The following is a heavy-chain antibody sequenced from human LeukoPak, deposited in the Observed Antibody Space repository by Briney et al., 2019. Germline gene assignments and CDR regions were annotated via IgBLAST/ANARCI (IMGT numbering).Heavy chain of an antibody. D-gene: IGHD6-19*01. CDR3: ARGSRERYSSGPRAFFFDY. CDR2: INHSGST. CDR1: DGSISIYY. V-gene: IGHV4-34*01. J-gene: IGHJ4*02. Sequence: SETLSLTCTVSDGSISIYYWNWIRQPPGKGLEWIGEINHSGSTNYNPSLKSRVTISVDTSKNQFSLKLSSVTAADTAVYYCARGSRERYSSGPRAFFFDYWGQGTLVTVSS.